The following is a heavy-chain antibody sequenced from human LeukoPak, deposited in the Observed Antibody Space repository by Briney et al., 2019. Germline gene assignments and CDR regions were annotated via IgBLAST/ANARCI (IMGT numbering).Heavy chain of an antibody. J-gene: IGHJ5*02. Sequence: GGSLRLSCAASGFTFSSYWMSWVRQAPGKGLEGVANINQDGSVKHYVDSVKGRFIISRDNANNSLYLQMNSLRAEDTAGYHCARDASPHCSSTSCYSWFDPWGQGTLVTVSS. V-gene: IGHV3-7*03. D-gene: IGHD2-2*01. CDR2: INQDGSVK. CDR3: ARDASPHCSSTSCYSWFDP. CDR1: GFTFSSYW.